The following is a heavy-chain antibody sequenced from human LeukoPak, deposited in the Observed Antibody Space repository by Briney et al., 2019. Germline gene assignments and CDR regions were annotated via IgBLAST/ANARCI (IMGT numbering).Heavy chain of an antibody. CDR1: VFTFTDEY. CDR2: INPYSGAI. CDR3: ARDPKSQLLLDY. V-gene: IGHV1-2*02. D-gene: IGHD2-2*01. J-gene: IGHJ4*02. Sequence: ASVTVSRTSSVFTFTDEYIHWVGQAPGQGLEWMGWINPYSGAINYAQKSQGRVTLNRDTSISTASMELSRLKSGDTAVYYCARDPKSQLLLDYWGQGTLVTVSS.